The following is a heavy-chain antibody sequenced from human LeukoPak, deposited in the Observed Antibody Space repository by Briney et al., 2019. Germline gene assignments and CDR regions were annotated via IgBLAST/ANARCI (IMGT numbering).Heavy chain of an antibody. CDR1: GFTFSNYW. CDR2: INRDGSST. J-gene: IGHJ3*01. CDR3: ARVPYVFDL. V-gene: IGHV3-74*01. Sequence: GGSLRLSCAASGFTFSNYWMHWVRQAPGKGLVWVSRINRDGSSTDYLDSVKGRFTISRDDARNTLYLQMNSLRAEDTAVYYCARVPYVFDLWGQGTMVTVSS.